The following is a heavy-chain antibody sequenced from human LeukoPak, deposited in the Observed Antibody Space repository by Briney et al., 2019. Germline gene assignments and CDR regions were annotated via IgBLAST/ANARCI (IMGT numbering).Heavy chain of an antibody. CDR3: ASEEQRLSHDAFDI. Sequence: ASVKVSCKASGYTFTGYYMHWVRQAPGQGLEWMGWINPNSGGTNYAQKFQGRVTMTRDTSISTAYMELSRLRSDDTAVYYCASEEQRLSHDAFDIWGQGTMVTVSS. V-gene: IGHV1-2*02. CDR1: GYTFTGYY. CDR2: INPNSGGT. D-gene: IGHD6-25*01. J-gene: IGHJ3*02.